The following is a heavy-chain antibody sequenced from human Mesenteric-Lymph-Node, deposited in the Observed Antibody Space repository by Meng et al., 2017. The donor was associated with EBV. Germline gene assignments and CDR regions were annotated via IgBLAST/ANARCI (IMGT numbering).Heavy chain of an antibody. J-gene: IGHJ4*02. V-gene: IGHV4-4*03. Sequence: QVTPQDSAPALVNPPGTLSLACVVSGGSIYESHWWSWVRQPPGKGLEWIGETYHSGSSNYSPSLKSRVSMSVDNSKNQFSLTLHSVTAADTAVYYCARGLGGSGKYHFDFWGPGILVTVSS. D-gene: IGHD3-10*01. CDR3: ARGLGGSGKYHFDF. CDR1: GGSIYESHW. CDR2: TYHSGSS.